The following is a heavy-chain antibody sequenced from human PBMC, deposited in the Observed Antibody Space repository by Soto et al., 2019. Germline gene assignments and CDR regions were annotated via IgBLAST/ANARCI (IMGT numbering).Heavy chain of an antibody. CDR1: GYSISSGYY. CDR2: IYHSGST. V-gene: IGHV4-38-2*02. CDR3: ARDGWVVVVPAVLGYYYYYYGMDV. Sequence: SETLSLTCAVSGYSISSGYYWGWIRQPPGKGLEWIGSIYHSGSTYYNPSLKSRVTISVDTSKNQFSLKLSSVTAADTAVYYCARDGWVVVVPAVLGYYYYYYGMDVWGQGTTVTVSS. J-gene: IGHJ6*02. D-gene: IGHD2-2*01.